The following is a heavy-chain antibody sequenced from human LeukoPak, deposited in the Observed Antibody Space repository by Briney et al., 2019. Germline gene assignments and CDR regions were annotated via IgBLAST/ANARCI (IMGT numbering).Heavy chain of an antibody. D-gene: IGHD2-2*02. J-gene: IGHJ6*02. CDR1: GYSFSSYW. CDR2: IYPGDSDT. V-gene: IGHV5-51*01. CDR3: ARFDCSSTSCYKSYNYGMDV. Sequence: GESLKISCKGSGYSFSSYWIGWVRQMPGKGLEWMGIIYPGDSDTTYSPSFQGQVTISADKSISTAYLQWSRLKASDTAMYYCARFDCSSTSCYKSYNYGMDVWGQGTTVTVSS.